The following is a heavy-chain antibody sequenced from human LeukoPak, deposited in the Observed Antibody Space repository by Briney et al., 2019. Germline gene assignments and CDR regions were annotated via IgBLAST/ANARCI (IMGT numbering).Heavy chain of an antibody. CDR1: GYTFTNYS. V-gene: IGHV7-4-1*02. CDR2: INTATGNP. CDR3: ARFGITMTTRGLDY. D-gene: IGHD3-22*01. Sequence: GASVKVSCKTSGYTFTNYSIIWVRQAPGQGLEWMGWINTATGNPTYAQGFTGRFVFSLDTSVSTAYLQITRLKSEDNAVYYCARFGITMTTRGLDYWGQGTPVTVSS. J-gene: IGHJ4*02.